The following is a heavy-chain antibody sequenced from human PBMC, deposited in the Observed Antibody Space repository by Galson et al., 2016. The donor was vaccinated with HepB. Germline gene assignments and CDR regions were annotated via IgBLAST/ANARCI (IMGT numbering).Heavy chain of an antibody. CDR1: GFSFSSYA. D-gene: IGHD3-3*01. V-gene: IGHV3-30*04. CDR2: ISYDGSRK. CDR3: ARVMYDLRDYYHYYGMDV. Sequence: SLRLSCAASGFSFSSYAVHWVRQAPGKGLEWVAVISYDGSRKDYADSVRARFTISRDNSKSTLNLQMNSLRPEDSAVYYCARVMYDLRDYYHYYGMDVWGQGTTVTVSS. J-gene: IGHJ6*02.